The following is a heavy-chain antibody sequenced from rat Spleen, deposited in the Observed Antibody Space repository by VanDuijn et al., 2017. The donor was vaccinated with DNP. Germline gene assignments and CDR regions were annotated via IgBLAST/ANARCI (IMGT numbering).Heavy chain of an antibody. CDR3: IRWNSGHFDY. J-gene: IGHJ2*01. D-gene: IGHD4-3*01. CDR2: IGSDGYAP. V-gene: IGHV5-22*01. CDR1: GFTFSDYY. Sequence: EVQLVESGGGLVQPGRSLKLSCAASGFTFSDYYMAWVRQAPTKGLDWVAYIGSDGYAPYYGDSVKGRFTSSRDNAKSTLYQQMNSLRSEDMATYYCIRWNSGHFDYGGQGVMVTVSS.